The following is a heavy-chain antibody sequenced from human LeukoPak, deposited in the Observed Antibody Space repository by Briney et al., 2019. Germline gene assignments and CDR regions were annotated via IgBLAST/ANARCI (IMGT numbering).Heavy chain of an antibody. D-gene: IGHD2-2*01. CDR3: ARDSIKYCSSTSCPAPFDP. J-gene: IGHJ5*02. Sequence: GGSLRLSCAASGFTFTSFAMNWVRQAPGKGLEWVSTISGDDSTYYADSVKGRFTISRDNSKNTLFLQMNSLRAEDTAVYYCARDSIKYCSSTSCPAPFDPWGQGTLVTVSS. V-gene: IGHV3-23*01. CDR1: GFTFTSFA. CDR2: ISGDDST.